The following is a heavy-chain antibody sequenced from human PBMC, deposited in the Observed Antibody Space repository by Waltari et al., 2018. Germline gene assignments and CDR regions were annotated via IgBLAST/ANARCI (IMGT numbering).Heavy chain of an antibody. D-gene: IGHD5-12*01. CDR3: ARARDRGFGLKRLDY. J-gene: IGHJ4*02. CDR1: GFTFSRYP. V-gene: IGHV3-30-3*01. CDR2: ISYDGTNK. Sequence: QPGGSLRLSCAASGFTFSRYPMPWVRQAPGKGLEWVALISYDGTNKYYADSVKGRFTISRDNSKNTLYLQMNSLRAEDTAVYYCARARDRGFGLKRLDYWGQGTLVTVSS.